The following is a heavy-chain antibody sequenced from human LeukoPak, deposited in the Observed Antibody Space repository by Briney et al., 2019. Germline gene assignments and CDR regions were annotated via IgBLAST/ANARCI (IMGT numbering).Heavy chain of an antibody. CDR1: GYTFTGFY. CDR2: INPYSGDT. J-gene: IGHJ4*02. V-gene: IGHV1-2*02. Sequence: GASVKVSCKTSGYTFTGFYIHWVRQAPGQGLEWMGWINPYSGDTNYAQKFQGRVTMARDTSISTVYMELSRLASDDTAVYFCARVESRVVVATVFDYWGQGTLVTVSS. D-gene: IGHD5-12*01. CDR3: ARVESRVVVATVFDY.